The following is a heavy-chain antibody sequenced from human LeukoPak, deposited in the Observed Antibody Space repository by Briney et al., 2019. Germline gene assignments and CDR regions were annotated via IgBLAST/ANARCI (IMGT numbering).Heavy chain of an antibody. D-gene: IGHD6-19*01. CDR1: GYTFTSYG. Sequence: ASVKVSCKASGYTFTSYGISWMRQAPGQGLEWMGWISAYNGNTNYAQKLQGRVTMTTDTSTSTAYMELRSLRSDDTAVYYCARDLSAVAANKYFQHWGQGTLVTVSS. J-gene: IGHJ1*01. CDR3: ARDLSAVAANKYFQH. CDR2: ISAYNGNT. V-gene: IGHV1-18*01.